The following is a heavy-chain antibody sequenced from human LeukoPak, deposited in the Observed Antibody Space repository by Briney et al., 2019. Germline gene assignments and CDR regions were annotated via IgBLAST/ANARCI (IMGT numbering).Heavy chain of an antibody. CDR1: GYTFTGYY. CDR3: AKDGFCINGVCQVGIDY. J-gene: IGHJ4*02. CDR2: INPNSGGT. V-gene: IGHV1-2*02. Sequence: ASVKVSCKASGYTFTGYYMHWVRQAPGQGLEWMGWINPNSGGTNYAQKFQGRVTMTRDTSISTAYMELSRLRSDDTAVYYCAKDGFCINGVCQVGIDYWGQGTLVTVSS. D-gene: IGHD2-8*01.